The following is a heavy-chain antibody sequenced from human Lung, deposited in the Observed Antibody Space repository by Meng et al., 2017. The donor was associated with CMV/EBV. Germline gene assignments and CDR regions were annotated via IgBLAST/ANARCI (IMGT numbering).Heavy chain of an antibody. Sequence: GGSLRLSCAASGFTFSSYAMHWVRQAPGKGLEWVAVISYDGSNKYYADSVKGRFTISRGNSKNTLYLQMNSLRAEDTAVYYCARDQVVLGSGVPAAEDYYGMDVWGQGTTVTGAS. D-gene: IGHD2-2*01. CDR2: ISYDGSNK. J-gene: IGHJ6*01. CDR3: ARDQVVLGSGVPAAEDYYGMDV. V-gene: IGHV3-30-3*01. CDR1: GFTFSSYA.